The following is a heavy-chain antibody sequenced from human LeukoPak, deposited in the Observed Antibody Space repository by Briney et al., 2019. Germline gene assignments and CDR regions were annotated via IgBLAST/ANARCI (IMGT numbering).Heavy chain of an antibody. Sequence: GGSLRLSCAASGFTFSSYGMHWVRQAPGKGLEWVAVISYDGSNKYYADSVKGRFTISRDNSKNTLYLQMNSLRAEDTAVYYCAIMTATTPGWGQGTLVTVSS. J-gene: IGHJ4*02. CDR2: ISYDGSNK. D-gene: IGHD1/OR15-1a*01. CDR1: GFTFSSYG. V-gene: IGHV3-30*03. CDR3: AIMTATTPG.